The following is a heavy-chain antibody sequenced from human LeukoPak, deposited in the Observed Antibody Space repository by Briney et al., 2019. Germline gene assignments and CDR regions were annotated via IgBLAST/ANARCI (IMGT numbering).Heavy chain of an antibody. CDR3: ARARSEQQPGDY. CDR2: ISYDGSNK. V-gene: IGHV3-30-3*01. CDR1: GFTFSSYA. D-gene: IGHD6-13*01. J-gene: IGHJ4*02. Sequence: PGGSLRLSCAASGFTFSSYAMHWVRQAPGKGLEWVAVISYDGSNKYYADSVKGRFTISRDNSKNTLYLQMNSLRAEDTAVYYCARARSEQQPGDYWGQGTLVTVSS.